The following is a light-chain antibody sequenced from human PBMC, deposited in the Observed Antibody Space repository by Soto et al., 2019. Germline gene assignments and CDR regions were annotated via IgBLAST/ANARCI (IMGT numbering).Light chain of an antibody. CDR1: QSVSSSY. J-gene: IGKJ2*01. V-gene: IGKV3-20*01. CDR3: QQYGSSPPT. Sequence: EIVLTQSPATLSLSPGERATLSCRASQSVSSSYLAWYQHKHGQAPRLLIYGASSRATGIPDRFSGSGSGTDFAFPISRLQSEDLAMYCFQQYGSSPPTFGQWTKLEIK. CDR2: GAS.